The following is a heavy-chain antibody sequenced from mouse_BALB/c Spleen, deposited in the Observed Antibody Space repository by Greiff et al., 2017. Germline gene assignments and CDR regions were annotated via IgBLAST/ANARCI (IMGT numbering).Heavy chain of an antibody. V-gene: IGHV2-9*02. CDR1: GFSLTSYG. CDR2: IWAGGST. D-gene: IGHD4-1*01. CDR3: ARVTGTGDWYFDV. J-gene: IGHJ1*01. Sequence: QVQLKESGPGLVAPSQSLSITCTVSGFSLTSYGVHWVRQPPGKGLEWLGVIWAGGSTNYNSALMSRLSISKDNSKSQVFLKMNSLQTDDTAMYYCARVTGTGDWYFDVGGAGTTVTGAS.